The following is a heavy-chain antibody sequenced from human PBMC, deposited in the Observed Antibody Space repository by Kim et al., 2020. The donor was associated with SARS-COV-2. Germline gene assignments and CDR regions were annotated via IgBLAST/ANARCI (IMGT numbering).Heavy chain of an antibody. CDR2: ISSSSSYI. D-gene: IGHD2-15*01. Sequence: GGSLRLSCAASGFTFSSYSMNWVRQAPGKGLEWVSSISSSSSYIYYADSVKGRFTISRDNAKNSLYLQMNSLRAEDTAVYYCARGGYCSGGSCDDFDYWGQGTLGTVSS. CDR1: GFTFSSYS. V-gene: IGHV3-21*01. J-gene: IGHJ4*02. CDR3: ARGGYCSGGSCDDFDY.